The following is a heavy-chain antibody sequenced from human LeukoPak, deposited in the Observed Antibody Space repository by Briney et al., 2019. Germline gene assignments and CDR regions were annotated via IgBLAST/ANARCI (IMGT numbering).Heavy chain of an antibody. CDR3: ARALRSDYDLALGY. Sequence: GGSLRLSCAGSGFTFSDYYMAWIRLAPGKGLELVSYISDSAWTIYYSDSVKGRFTISRDSARNSLFLQMGSLRVEDTALYFCARALRSDYDLALGYWGQGTLVTVSS. CDR1: GFTFSDYY. CDR2: ISDSAWTI. D-gene: IGHD5-12*01. V-gene: IGHV3-11*04. J-gene: IGHJ4*02.